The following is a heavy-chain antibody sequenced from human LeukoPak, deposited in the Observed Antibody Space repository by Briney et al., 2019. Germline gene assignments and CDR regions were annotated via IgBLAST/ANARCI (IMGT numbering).Heavy chain of an antibody. CDR2: INPSGSST. V-gene: IGHV1-46*01. J-gene: IGHJ3*02. Sequence: SVVVSCKASGYTFTSYYMHWVRQAPGQGLEWMGIINPSGSSTSYAQKFQGRVTMTRDTSTSTVYMELSSLRSEDTAVYYCARDGGMTHDAFDIWGQGTMVTSSS. CDR1: GYTFTSYY. D-gene: IGHD1-14*01. CDR3: ARDGGMTHDAFDI.